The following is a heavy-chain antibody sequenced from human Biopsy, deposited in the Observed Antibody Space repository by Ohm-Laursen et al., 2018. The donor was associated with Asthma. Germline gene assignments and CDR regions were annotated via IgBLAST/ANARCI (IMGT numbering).Heavy chain of an antibody. J-gene: IGHJ4*02. CDR2: ISNDGANK. Sequence: SLRLSCAASVLTFSSYGMVWVRLAPGKGLEWVALISNDGANKFYADSVQGRFTISRDNSKNTLYLQMHSLKIEDTAVYFCASQVKSTVFGVSYRKFDFWGQGTLVAVSS. CDR1: VLTFSSYG. D-gene: IGHD3-3*01. CDR3: ASQVKSTVFGVSYRKFDF. V-gene: IGHV3-30*03.